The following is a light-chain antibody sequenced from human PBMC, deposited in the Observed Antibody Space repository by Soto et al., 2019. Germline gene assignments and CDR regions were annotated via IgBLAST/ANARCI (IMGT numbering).Light chain of an antibody. CDR1: SSDVGGYNY. Sequence: QSVLTQPASVSGSPGQSITISCTGTSSDVGGYNYVSWYQQHPGKAPKLMIYEVSNRPSGVSNRFSGSKSGNTASLTISGLQAEDEADYYCISYTSSSTLYVFGTGTKGTVL. V-gene: IGLV2-14*01. CDR3: ISYTSSSTLYV. CDR2: EVS. J-gene: IGLJ1*01.